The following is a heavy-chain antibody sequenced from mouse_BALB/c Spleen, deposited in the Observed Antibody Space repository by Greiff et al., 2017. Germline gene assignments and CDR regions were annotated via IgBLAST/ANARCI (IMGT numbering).Heavy chain of an antibody. D-gene: IGHD2-2*01. Sequence: VQLQQSGTVLARPGASVKMSCKASGYTFTSYWMHWVKQRPGQGLEWIGAIYPGNSDTSYNQKFKGKAKLTAVTSTSTAYMELSSLTNEDSAVYFCARDYGYDGPHAMDYWGQGTSVTVSS. CDR1: GYTFTSYW. CDR2: IYPGNSDT. J-gene: IGHJ4*01. CDR3: ARDYGYDGPHAMDY. V-gene: IGHV1-5*01.